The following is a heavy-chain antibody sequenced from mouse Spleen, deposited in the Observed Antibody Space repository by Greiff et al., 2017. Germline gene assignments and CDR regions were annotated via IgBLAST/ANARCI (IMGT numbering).Heavy chain of an antibody. J-gene: IGHJ3*01. D-gene: IGHD1-1*01. V-gene: IGHV14-4*02. Sequence: EVMLVESGAELVRSGASVKLSCTASGFNIKDYYMHWVKQRPEQGLEWIGWIDPENGDTEYAPKFQGKATMTADTSSNTAYLQLSSLTSEDTAVYYCNAHYYGSAPWAYWGQGTLVTVSA. CDR2: IDPENGDT. CDR1: GFNIKDYY. CDR3: NAHYYGSAPWAY.